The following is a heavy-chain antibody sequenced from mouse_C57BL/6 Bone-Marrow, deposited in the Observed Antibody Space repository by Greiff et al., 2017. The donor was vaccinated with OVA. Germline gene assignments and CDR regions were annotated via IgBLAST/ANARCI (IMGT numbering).Heavy chain of an antibody. CDR2: INPNNGGT. V-gene: IGHV1-26*01. D-gene: IGHD2-1*01. J-gene: IGHJ2*01. CDR3: ARENYGNRGYFDY. CDR1: GYTFTDYY. Sequence: VQLQQSGPELVKPGASVKISCKASGYTFTDYYMNWVKQSHGKSLEWIGDINPNNGGTSYNQKFKGKATLTVEKSSSTAYMELRSLTSEDSAVYYCARENYGNRGYFDYWGQGTTLTVSS.